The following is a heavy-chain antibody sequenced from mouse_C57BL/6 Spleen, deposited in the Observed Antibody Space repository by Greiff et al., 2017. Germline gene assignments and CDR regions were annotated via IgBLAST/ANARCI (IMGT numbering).Heavy chain of an antibody. V-gene: IGHV10-1*01. D-gene: IGHD2-4*01. Sequence: EVQGVESGGGLVQPKGSLKLSCAASGFSFNTYAMNWVRQAPGKGLEWVARIRSKSNNYATYYADSVKDRFTISRDDSESMLYLQMNNLKTEDTAMYYCVSYGYDYDGYAMDYWGQGTSVTVSS. CDR3: VSYGYDYDGYAMDY. CDR2: IRSKSNNYAT. J-gene: IGHJ4*01. CDR1: GFSFNTYA.